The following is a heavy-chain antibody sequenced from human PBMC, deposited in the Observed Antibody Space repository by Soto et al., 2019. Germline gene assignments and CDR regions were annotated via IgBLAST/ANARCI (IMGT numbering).Heavy chain of an antibody. CDR3: AKDQRPFITILGVALDS. Sequence: TGGSLRLSCAASRFTFSSYVMHWVRQAPGKGLEWVAVISHDGSNKYYVDSAKGRFTISRDNSKNTLYLQMNSLRAEDTAVYYCAKDQRPFITILGVALDSWGQGTLVTVSS. D-gene: IGHD3-3*01. J-gene: IGHJ4*02. CDR2: ISHDGSNK. CDR1: RFTFSSYV. V-gene: IGHV3-30*18.